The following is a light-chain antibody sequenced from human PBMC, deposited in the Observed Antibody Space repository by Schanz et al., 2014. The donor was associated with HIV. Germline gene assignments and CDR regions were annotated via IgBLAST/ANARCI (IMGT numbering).Light chain of an antibody. CDR2: KAS. CDR3: HQYTSFSQT. J-gene: IGKJ1*01. V-gene: IGKV1-5*03. CDR1: QYISRW. Sequence: DIQMTQSPSTLSASVGDGVTITCRASQYISRWLAWYQQRPGRAPKLLIYKASRLQKGVSSRFSGSGSGTEFSLTISSLQPDDFATYYCHQYTSFSQTFGQGTNVDVK.